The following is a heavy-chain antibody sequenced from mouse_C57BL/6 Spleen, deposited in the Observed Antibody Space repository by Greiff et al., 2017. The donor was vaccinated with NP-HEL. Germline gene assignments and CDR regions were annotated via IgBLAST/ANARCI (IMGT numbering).Heavy chain of an antibody. Sequence: EVMLVESGGGLVKPGGSLRLSCAASGFTFSDYGMHWVRQAPEKGLEWVAYISSGSSTIYYADTVKGRFTISRDNAKNTLFLQMTSLRSEDTAMYYCARKVYGSSLYWYFDVWGTGTTVTVSS. CDR2: ISSGSSTI. CDR3: ARKVYGSSLYWYFDV. J-gene: IGHJ1*03. CDR1: GFTFSDYG. D-gene: IGHD1-1*01. V-gene: IGHV5-17*01.